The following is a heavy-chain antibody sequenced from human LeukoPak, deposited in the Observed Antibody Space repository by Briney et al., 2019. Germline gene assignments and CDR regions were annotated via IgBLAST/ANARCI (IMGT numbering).Heavy chain of an antibody. J-gene: IGHJ5*02. D-gene: IGHD4-17*01. Sequence: TGGSLRLSCAASGFTFSSYSMNWVRQAPGKGLEWVSYISSSSSTIYYADSVKGRFTISRDNAKNSLYPQMNSLRAEDTAVYYCARGRYGDYPYNRFDPWGQGTLVTVSS. V-gene: IGHV3-48*04. CDR1: GFTFSSYS. CDR3: ARGRYGDYPYNRFDP. CDR2: ISSSSSTI.